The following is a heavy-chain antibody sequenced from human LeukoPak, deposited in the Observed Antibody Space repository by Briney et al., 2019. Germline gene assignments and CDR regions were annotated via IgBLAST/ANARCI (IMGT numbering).Heavy chain of an antibody. J-gene: IGHJ6*03. D-gene: IGHD3/OR15-3a*01. CDR3: AKCEGIFGLVYYYYYMDV. CDR2: ISGSSTSI. CDR1: GFTFRSYA. Sequence: GGSLRLSCEASGFTFRSYAMTWVRQAPGKGLEWVSAISGSSTSIYSADSVKGRFTISRDNSKNTLYLQMNSLRAEDTAVYYCAKCEGIFGLVYYYYYMDVWGKGTTVTVSS. V-gene: IGHV3-23*01.